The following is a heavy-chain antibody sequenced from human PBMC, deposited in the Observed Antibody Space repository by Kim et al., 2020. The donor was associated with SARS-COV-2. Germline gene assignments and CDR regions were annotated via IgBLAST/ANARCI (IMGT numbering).Heavy chain of an antibody. CDR2: IHYSGTT. V-gene: IGHV4-39*01. CDR1: GGSITSGTYY. Sequence: SETLSLTCTVSGGSITSGTYYWDWIRQPPGQGLEWFGSIHYSGTTYYNPSLKSRVTISVDTSKNQFSLRVTSVTAADAAVYYCVRRPPRGQGTFDNWG. D-gene: IGHD5-12*01. J-gene: IGHJ3*02. CDR3: VRRPPRGQGTFDN.